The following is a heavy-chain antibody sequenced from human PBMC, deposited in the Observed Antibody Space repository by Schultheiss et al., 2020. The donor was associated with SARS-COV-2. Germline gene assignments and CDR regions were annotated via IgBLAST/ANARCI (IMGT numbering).Heavy chain of an antibody. V-gene: IGHV1-46*01. D-gene: IGHD6-6*01. J-gene: IGHJ6*03. CDR2: INPSGGST. CDR1: GYTFTSYY. Sequence: KISCKASGYTFTSYYMHWVRQAPGQGLEWMGIINPSGGSTSYAQKFQGRVTMTRDTSTSTVYMELSSLRSEDTAVYYCARGRIAARPFVYYYYYYMDVWGKGTTVTVSS. CDR3: ARGRIAARPFVYYYYYYMDV.